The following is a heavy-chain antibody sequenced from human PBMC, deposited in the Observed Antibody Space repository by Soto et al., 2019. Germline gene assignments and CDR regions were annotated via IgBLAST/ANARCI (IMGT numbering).Heavy chain of an antibody. J-gene: IGHJ4*02. V-gene: IGHV4-39*01. CDR2: IYSGGNT. Sequence: SETLSLTCTVSGGSITSHHYYWGWIRQPPGKGLEWIGSIYSGGNTYYNPSLRSRLTIFVDTAKNLISLKLSFLTAADSALYYCGSGPSPTWFDNWGLGTQVTVSS. CDR1: GGSITSHHYY. CDR3: GSGPSPTWFDN.